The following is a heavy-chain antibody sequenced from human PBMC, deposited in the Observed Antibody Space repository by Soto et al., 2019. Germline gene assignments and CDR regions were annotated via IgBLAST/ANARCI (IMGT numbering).Heavy chain of an antibody. CDR2: IVVGSGNT. V-gene: IGHV1-58*01. Sequence: SVKVSCKASGFTFTSSAVQWVRQARGQRLEWIGWIVVGSGNTNYAQKFQERVTITRDMSTSTAYMELSSLRSEDTAVYYCAAIAVAGTGEYYFDYWGQGTLVTVSS. CDR1: GFTFTSSA. D-gene: IGHD6-19*01. CDR3: AAIAVAGTGEYYFDY. J-gene: IGHJ4*02.